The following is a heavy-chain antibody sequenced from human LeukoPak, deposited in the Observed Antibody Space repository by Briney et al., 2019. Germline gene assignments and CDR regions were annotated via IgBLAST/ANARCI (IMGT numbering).Heavy chain of an antibody. J-gene: IGHJ5*02. CDR3: ARETGTTFGSWFDP. CDR1: GGTFSSYA. Sequence: ASVKVSCKASGGTFSSYAISWVRQAPGQGLEWMGRIIPIFGTANYAQKFQGRVTITTDEPTRTAYMELSSLRSEDTAVYYCARETGTTFGSWFDPWGQGTLVTVSS. V-gene: IGHV1-69*05. CDR2: IIPIFGTA. D-gene: IGHD1-7*01.